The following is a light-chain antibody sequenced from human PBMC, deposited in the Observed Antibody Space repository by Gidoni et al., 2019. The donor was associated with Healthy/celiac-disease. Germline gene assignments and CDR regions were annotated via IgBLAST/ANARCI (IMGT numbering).Light chain of an antibody. CDR1: SLRSYY. J-gene: IGLJ2*01. CDR3: NSRDSSGNLYVV. V-gene: IGLV3-19*01. Sequence: SSELIQDPAVSVALGQTVRITCQGDSLRSYYASWYQQKPGQAPVLVIYGKNNRPSGIPDRFSGSSSGNTASLTITGAQAEDEADYYCNSRDSSGNLYVVFGGGTKLTVL. CDR2: GKN.